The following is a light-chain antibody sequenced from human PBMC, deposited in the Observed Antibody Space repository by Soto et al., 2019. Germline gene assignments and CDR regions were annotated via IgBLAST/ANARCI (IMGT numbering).Light chain of an antibody. J-gene: IGKJ1*01. CDR1: QSVSTW. Sequence: DIHFSPSPSTPCASVGDRVTMTFPASQSVSTWLAWYRQKPGKAPEVLVWDASSLQRGVPSRFSGSGSGTEFTLTIRSLQPDDFATYYCQQYNGYSTWTFGQGTKGDIK. CDR3: QQYNGYSTWT. V-gene: IGKV1-5*01. CDR2: DAS.